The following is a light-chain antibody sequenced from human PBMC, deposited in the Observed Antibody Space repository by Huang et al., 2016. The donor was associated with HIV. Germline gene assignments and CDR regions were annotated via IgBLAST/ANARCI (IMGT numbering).Light chain of an antibody. Sequence: DIQMTQSPSSLSASIGDRITISCRASQGIGTYLAWYQHKPGKVPNLLIYAASTLQSGVPSRFSGSGSGTNFPLTIGSLQPEDVASYYCQKYNNVPRTFGHGTKVEI. V-gene: IGKV1-27*01. J-gene: IGKJ1*01. CDR1: QGIGTY. CDR2: AAS. CDR3: QKYNNVPRT.